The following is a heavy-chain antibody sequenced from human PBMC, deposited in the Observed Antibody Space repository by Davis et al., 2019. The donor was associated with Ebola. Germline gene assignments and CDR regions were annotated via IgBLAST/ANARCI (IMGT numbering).Heavy chain of an antibody. J-gene: IGHJ5*02. CDR3: ARDSEEQWVGHLGWFDP. CDR1: GYTFTSYY. Sequence: AASVKVSCKASGYTFTSYYMHWVRQAPGQGLEWMGIINPSGGSTSYAQKFQGRVTMTRETSTSTVYMELSSLRSEDTAVYYCARDSEEQWVGHLGWFDPWGQGTLVTVSS. V-gene: IGHV1-46*01. D-gene: IGHD6-19*01. CDR2: INPSGGST.